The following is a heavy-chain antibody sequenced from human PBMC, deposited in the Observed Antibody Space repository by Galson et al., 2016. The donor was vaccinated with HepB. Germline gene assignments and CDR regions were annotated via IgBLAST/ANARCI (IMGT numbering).Heavy chain of an antibody. V-gene: IGHV3-7*01. J-gene: IGHJ1*01. CDR1: RFTFSSSW. D-gene: IGHD2-15*01. Sequence: SLRLSCAASRFTFSSSWMSWVRQAPGKGLEWVANIKQEGGDKNYVDSVRGRFTISSDNAKDSVYLQMNRLTVDDTAVYYCGGGAGWKLLVWGRGTQVTVSS. CDR2: IKQEGGDK. CDR3: GGGAGWKLLV.